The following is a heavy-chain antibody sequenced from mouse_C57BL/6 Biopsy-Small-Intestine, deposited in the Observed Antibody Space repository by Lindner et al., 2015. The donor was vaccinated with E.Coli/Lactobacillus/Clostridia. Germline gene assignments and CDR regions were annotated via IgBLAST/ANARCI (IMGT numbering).Heavy chain of an antibody. V-gene: IGHV14-2*01. CDR1: GFNIKDYY. Sequence: VQLQESGARACEARASVKLSCTASGFNIKDYYMHWVKQRTEQGLEWIGRIDPEDGETEYAPTFQGKATLTADTSSNTAYLHLSSLTSEDTAVYYCASWFAYWGQGTLVTVSA. CDR3: ASWFAY. CDR2: IDPEDGET. J-gene: IGHJ3*01.